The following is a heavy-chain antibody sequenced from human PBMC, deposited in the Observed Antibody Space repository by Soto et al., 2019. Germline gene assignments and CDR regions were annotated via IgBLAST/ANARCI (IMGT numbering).Heavy chain of an antibody. D-gene: IGHD3-3*01. Sequence: QVQLVQCGAEVKKPGASVKVSCKASGYTFTSYDINWVRQATGQGLEWMGWMNPNSGNTGYAQKFQGRVTMTRNTSISTAYMELSSLRSEDTAVYYCARGNGFGTIFGVATISSFYYYGMDVWGQGTTVTVSS. CDR1: GYTFTSYD. CDR2: MNPNSGNT. J-gene: IGHJ6*02. V-gene: IGHV1-8*01. CDR3: ARGNGFGTIFGVATISSFYYYGMDV.